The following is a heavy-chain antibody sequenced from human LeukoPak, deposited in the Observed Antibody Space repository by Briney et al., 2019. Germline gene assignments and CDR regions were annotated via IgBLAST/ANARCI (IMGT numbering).Heavy chain of an antibody. CDR1: GGSIASSNYY. Sequence: SETLSLTCTVSGGSIASSNYYWGWIRQPPGKGLEWIGYISYSGTTYYDPSLKSRAILSVDTSNNQISLRLTSVTAADTAIYYCARHDSSGYKYWGQGTLVTVSS. V-gene: IGHV4-39*01. CDR3: ARHDSSGYKY. CDR2: ISYSGTT. J-gene: IGHJ4*02. D-gene: IGHD3-22*01.